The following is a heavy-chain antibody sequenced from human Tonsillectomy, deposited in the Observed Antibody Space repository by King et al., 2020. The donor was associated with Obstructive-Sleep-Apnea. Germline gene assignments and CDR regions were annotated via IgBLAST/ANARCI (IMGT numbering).Heavy chain of an antibody. Sequence: VQLQESGPGLVKPSETLSLTCTVSGGSISSYYWSWIRQPAGKGLEWIGRIYTSGSTNYNPSLKSRVTMSVDTSKNQFSLKLSSVTAADTAVYYCARDPDSSGYYHNWFDPGGQGTLVTVSS. V-gene: IGHV4-4*07. CDR1: GGSISSYY. J-gene: IGHJ5*02. CDR2: IYTSGST. CDR3: ARDPDSSGYYHNWFDP. D-gene: IGHD3-22*01.